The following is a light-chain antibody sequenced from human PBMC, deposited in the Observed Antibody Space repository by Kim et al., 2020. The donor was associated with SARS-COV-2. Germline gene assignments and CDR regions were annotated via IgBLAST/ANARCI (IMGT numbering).Light chain of an antibody. CDR2: GAS. CDR1: QRVGSDN. V-gene: IGKV3D-20*01. Sequence: IVLTQSPATLSLSPGEKATLSCGASQRVGSDNVAWYQHKPGLPPRLLIFGASRRATGVPGRFTGSGSGSDFTLTIDRLEPEDFAVYSCQQYGGSPRTFGQGTKVDIK. CDR3: QQYGGSPRT. J-gene: IGKJ1*01.